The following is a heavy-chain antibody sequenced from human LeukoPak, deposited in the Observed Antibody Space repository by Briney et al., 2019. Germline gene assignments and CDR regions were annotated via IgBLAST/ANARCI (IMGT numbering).Heavy chain of an antibody. CDR3: AKDIGSYVMGGFAGIPDY. V-gene: IGHV3-43*02. D-gene: IGHD1-26*01. Sequence: GGSLRLSCAASGFTFDDYAMHWVRQAPGKGLEWVSLISGDGGSTYYADSVKGRFTVSRDNSKNSLYLQMNSLRTEDTALYYCAKDIGSYVMGGFAGIPDYWGQGTLVTVSS. CDR1: GFTFDDYA. J-gene: IGHJ4*02. CDR2: ISGDGGST.